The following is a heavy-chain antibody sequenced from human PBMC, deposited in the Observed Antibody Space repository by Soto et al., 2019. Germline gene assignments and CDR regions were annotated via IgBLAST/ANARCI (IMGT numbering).Heavy chain of an antibody. V-gene: IGHV3-30*18. D-gene: IGHD6-6*01. CDR2: MSYTGTYK. CDR1: GFTFSDYG. Sequence: GGSLRLSCAVSGFTFSDYGMHWVRQAPGKGLEWVAVMSYTGTYKYYADSVKGRFTISRNLSGNTLFLQMNSLRLEDTAVYFCAKEMYPRTVLDSSSPWGDYWGQGTLVTVS. J-gene: IGHJ4*02. CDR3: AKEMYPRTVLDSSSPWGDY.